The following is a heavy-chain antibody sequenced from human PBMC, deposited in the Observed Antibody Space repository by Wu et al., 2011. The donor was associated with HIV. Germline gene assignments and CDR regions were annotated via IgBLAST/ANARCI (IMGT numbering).Heavy chain of an antibody. CDR1: GGTFNYYA. D-gene: IGHD2-21*01. CDR3: ARDFGGDGDS. CDR2: IIPIFGRT. V-gene: IGHV1-69*15. J-gene: IGHJ4*02. Sequence: QVQLVQSGAEVKTPGSSVKVSCKASGGTFNYYAISWVRQAPGQGLEWMGRIIPIFGRTNYAQTFQGRVTVTADDSTSTVYMELSSLRSEDTAMYYCARDFGGDGDSWGQGTLVTVSS.